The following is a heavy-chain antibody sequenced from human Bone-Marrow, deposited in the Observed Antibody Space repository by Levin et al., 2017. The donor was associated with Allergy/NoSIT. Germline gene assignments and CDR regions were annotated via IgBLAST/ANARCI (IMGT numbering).Heavy chain of an antibody. Sequence: PGGSLRLSCVASGFTFSRYAMTWVRQAPGKGLEWVSAITGNSDRTLYTDSVKGRLTIARDNSASTLCLRMNSLRAEDTAIYDCVNVWRTYCGRDCLDCRGHGTLVTVAS. CDR1: GFTFSRYA. V-gene: IGHV3-23*01. J-gene: IGHJ4*01. D-gene: IGHD2-21*02. CDR2: ITGNSDRT. CDR3: VNVWRTYCGRDCLDC.